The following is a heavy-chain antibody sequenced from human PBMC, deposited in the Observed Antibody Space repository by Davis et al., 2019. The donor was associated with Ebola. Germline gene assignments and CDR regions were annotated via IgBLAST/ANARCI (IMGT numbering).Heavy chain of an antibody. CDR2: INPNSGGT. Sequence: ASVKVSCKASGYTFTGYYMHWERQAPGQGLEWMGWINPNSGGTNYAQKFQGRVTMTRDTSISTAYMELSRLRSDDTAVYYCARVSYSGSYSNFDYWGQGTLVIVSS. CDR1: GYTFTGYY. D-gene: IGHD1-26*01. J-gene: IGHJ4*02. CDR3: ARVSYSGSYSNFDY. V-gene: IGHV1-2*02.